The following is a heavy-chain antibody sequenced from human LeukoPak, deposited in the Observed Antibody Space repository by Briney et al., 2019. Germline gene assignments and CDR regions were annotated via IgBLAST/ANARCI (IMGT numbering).Heavy chain of an antibody. CDR3: ARDLYYDILTGYYNYYYYGMDV. J-gene: IGHJ6*02. D-gene: IGHD3-9*01. CDR1: GYTFTSYG. CDR2: ISAYNGNT. Sequence: GASVKVSCKASGYTFTSYGISWVRQAPGQGLEWMGWISAYNGNTNYAQKLQGRVTMTTDTSMSTAYMELRSLRSDDTAVYYCARDLYYDILTGYYNYYYYGMDVWGQGTTVTVSS. V-gene: IGHV1-18*01.